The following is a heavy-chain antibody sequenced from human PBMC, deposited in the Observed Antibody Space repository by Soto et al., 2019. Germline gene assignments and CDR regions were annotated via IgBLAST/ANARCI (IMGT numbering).Heavy chain of an antibody. D-gene: IGHD3-9*01. Sequence: GESLKISCKGPGYSFSNYWIGWVRQMPGKGLEWMGVIYPGDSDTRYGPSFQGQVTISVDKSISTAYLQWSSLKASDSATYYCARQKNDLLTGYNAMDVWGQGTTVTSP. CDR3: ARQKNDLLTGYNAMDV. J-gene: IGHJ6*02. CDR1: GYSFSNYW. CDR2: IYPGDSDT. V-gene: IGHV5-51*01.